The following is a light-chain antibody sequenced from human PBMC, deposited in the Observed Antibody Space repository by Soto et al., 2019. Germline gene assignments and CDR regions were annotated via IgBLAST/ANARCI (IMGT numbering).Light chain of an antibody. Sequence: QSALTQPASVSGSPGQSITISCTGTNSDVGGYNYVSWYQQHPGKAPKLMISEVSDRPSGISNRFSGSKSGKTASLTISGLQAEDEADYYCSSYRSANTVVFGGGTKLTVL. J-gene: IGLJ2*01. V-gene: IGLV2-14*01. CDR3: SSYRSANTVV. CDR2: EVS. CDR1: NSDVGGYNY.